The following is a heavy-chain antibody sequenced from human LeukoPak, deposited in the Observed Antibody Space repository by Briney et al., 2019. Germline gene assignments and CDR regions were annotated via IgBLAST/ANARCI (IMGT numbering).Heavy chain of an antibody. CDR2: ISSSDNTI. CDR1: GFTFSDYY. Sequence: GGSLRLSCAASGFTFSDYYMSWIRQAPGKGLEWVSYISSSDNTIFYADSVKGRFTISRDNAKNSLYLQMNSLRAEDTAVYYCARRRYNWNAIDYWGQGTLVTVSS. V-gene: IGHV3-11*01. CDR3: ARRRYNWNAIDY. J-gene: IGHJ4*02. D-gene: IGHD1-20*01.